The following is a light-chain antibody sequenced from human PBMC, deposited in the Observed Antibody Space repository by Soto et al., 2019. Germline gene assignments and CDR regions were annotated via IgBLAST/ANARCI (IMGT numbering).Light chain of an antibody. CDR2: DSS. CDR3: PPRSTCLQIP. CDR1: QSVTTF. V-gene: IGKV3-11*01. Sequence: TLSASALSLPPWERATLSCRSIQSVTTFLFCYRQRPGQAPRLLIHDSSHIAAGIPARFSVSGFGTDFTLTISSLAPADAAVYYCPPRSTCLQIPFGQRT. J-gene: IGKJ5*01.